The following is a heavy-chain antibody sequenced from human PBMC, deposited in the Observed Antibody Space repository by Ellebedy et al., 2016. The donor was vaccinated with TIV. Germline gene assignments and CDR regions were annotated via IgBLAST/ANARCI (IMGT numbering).Heavy chain of an antibody. J-gene: IGHJ4*02. CDR3: ARRGRGPVGFDY. CDR2: ISTTSTYI. V-gene: IGHV3-21*04. CDR1: GFSLSSFT. D-gene: IGHD3-10*01. Sequence: GESLKISXAASGFSLSSFTMNWVRQAPGKGLEWVSSISTTSTYIYYADSVKGRFTISRDNSKDTLYLQMNSLRAEDTAVYYCARRGRGPVGFDYWGQGTLVTVSS.